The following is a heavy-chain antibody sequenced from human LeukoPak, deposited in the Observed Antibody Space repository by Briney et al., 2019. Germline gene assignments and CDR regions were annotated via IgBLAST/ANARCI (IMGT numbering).Heavy chain of an antibody. CDR3: ARSFSSYDAFDI. Sequence: ASVKVSCKASGYTFTSYGISWVRQAPGQGLEGMGWISAYNGNTNYAQKLQGRVTMTTDTSTSTAYMELRSLRSDDTAVYYCARSFSSYDAFDIWGQGTMVTVSS. CDR1: GYTFTSYG. D-gene: IGHD3-10*01. J-gene: IGHJ3*02. V-gene: IGHV1-18*01. CDR2: ISAYNGNT.